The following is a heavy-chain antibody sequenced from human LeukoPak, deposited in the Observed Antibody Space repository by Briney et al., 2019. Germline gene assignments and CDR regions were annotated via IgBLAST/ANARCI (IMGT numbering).Heavy chain of an antibody. CDR3: AGRGHRYSRD. V-gene: IGHV4-4*09. J-gene: IGHJ1*01. Sequence: PSETLSLTCTVATPSVTSGYWSWIRQPQGKGLEWIGYIYDSGNNDYNPSLKSRLTISVDTSNNLFSLNLSSVTAADTAVYYCAGRGHRYSRDWGQGILVTVSS. D-gene: IGHD2-15*01. CDR1: TPSVTSGY. CDR2: IYDSGNN.